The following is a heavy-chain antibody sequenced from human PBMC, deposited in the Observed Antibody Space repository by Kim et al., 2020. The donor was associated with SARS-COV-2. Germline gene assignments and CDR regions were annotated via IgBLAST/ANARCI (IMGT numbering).Heavy chain of an antibody. CDR3: ARAPRVTIFGVVGWFDP. V-gene: IGHV4-59*01. D-gene: IGHD3-3*01. J-gene: IGHJ5*02. Sequence: LKGRVTIAVDTSKNQFSLKRSSVTAADTAVYYCARAPRVTIFGVVGWFDPWGQGTLVTVSS.